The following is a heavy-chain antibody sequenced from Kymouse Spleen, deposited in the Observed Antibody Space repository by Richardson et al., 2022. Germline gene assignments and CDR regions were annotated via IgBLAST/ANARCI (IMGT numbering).Heavy chain of an antibody. J-gene: IGHJ6*02. CDR2: IKSKTDGGTT. V-gene: IGHV3-15*01. Sequence: EVQLVESGGGLVKPGGSLRLSCAASGFTFSNAWMSWVRQAPGKGLEWVGRIKSKTDGGTTDYAAPVKGRFTISRDDSKNTLYLQMNSLKTEDTAVYYCTTYFDWSTTGYGMDVWGQGTTVTVSS. D-gene: IGHD3-9*01. CDR1: GFTFSNAW. CDR3: TTYFDWSTTGYGMDV.